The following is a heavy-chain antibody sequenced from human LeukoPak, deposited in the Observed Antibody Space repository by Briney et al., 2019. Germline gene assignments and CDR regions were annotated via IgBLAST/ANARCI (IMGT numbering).Heavy chain of an antibody. V-gene: IGHV1-18*01. CDR3: ARGGPFQSSSWTVYYFDY. D-gene: IGHD6-13*01. CDR1: GYTFTNYG. Sequence: ASVKVSCKASGYTFTNYGVSWVRQAPGQGLEWMGWISPYNGNTNSAQKLQGRVTMTTDTSMSTAYMDLRSLRSDDTAVYYCARGGPFQSSSWTVYYFDYWGLGTLVTVSS. J-gene: IGHJ4*02. CDR2: ISPYNGNT.